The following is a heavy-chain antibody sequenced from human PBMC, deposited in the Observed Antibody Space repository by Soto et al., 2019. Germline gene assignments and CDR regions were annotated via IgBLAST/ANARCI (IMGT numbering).Heavy chain of an antibody. Sequence: SETLSLTCAVYGGSFSGYYWSWIRQPPGKGLEWIGEINHSGSTNYNPSLKSRVTISVDTSKNQFSLKLSSVTAADTAVYYCARGTPTPTQWLAYYYYYYMDVWGKGTMVTVSS. CDR1: GGSFSGYY. CDR3: ARGTPTPTQWLAYYYYYYMDV. CDR2: INHSGST. V-gene: IGHV4-34*01. D-gene: IGHD6-19*01. J-gene: IGHJ6*03.